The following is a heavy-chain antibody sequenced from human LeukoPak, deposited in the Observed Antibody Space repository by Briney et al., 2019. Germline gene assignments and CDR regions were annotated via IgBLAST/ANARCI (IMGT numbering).Heavy chain of an antibody. CDR3: AREYSSSSSWFDP. Sequence: GSSVKVSCKASGSTFSSYAISWVRQAPGQGLEWMGGIIPIFGTANYAQKFQGRVTITTDESTSTAYMELSSLRSEDTAVYYCAREYSSSSSWFDPWGQGTLVTVSS. CDR2: IIPIFGTA. V-gene: IGHV1-69*05. CDR1: GSTFSSYA. D-gene: IGHD6-6*01. J-gene: IGHJ5*02.